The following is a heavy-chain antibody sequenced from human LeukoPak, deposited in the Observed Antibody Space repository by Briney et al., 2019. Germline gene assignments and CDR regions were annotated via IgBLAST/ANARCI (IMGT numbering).Heavy chain of an antibody. CDR2: VYYSGST. V-gene: IGHV4-39*01. Sequence: PSETLSLTCSVSGGSINSNSHYCGWVRQPPGKGLEWIGSVYYSGSTYYTPSLKSRVTISVDTSKKQFSLKLRSVTAADTAVYFCARRGSGYDRGGRYYYSYMDVWGKGTTVTVSS. CDR3: ARRGSGYDRGGRYYYSYMDV. CDR1: GGSINSNSHY. D-gene: IGHD5-12*01. J-gene: IGHJ6*03.